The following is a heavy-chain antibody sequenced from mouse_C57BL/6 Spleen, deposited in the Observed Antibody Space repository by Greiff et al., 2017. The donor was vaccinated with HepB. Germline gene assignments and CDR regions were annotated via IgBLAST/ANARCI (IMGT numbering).Heavy chain of an antibody. CDR2: IDPTDSYT. J-gene: IGHJ3*01. D-gene: IGHD2-2*01. CDR1: GYTFTSYW. CDR3: ATTEGYLAWFAY. V-gene: IGHV1-50*01. Sequence: QVQLQQPGAELVKPGASVKLSCKASGYTFTSYWMQWVKQRPGQGLEWIGEIDPTDSYTNYNQKFKGKATLTVDTSSSTAYMQLSSLTSEDSAVYYCATTEGYLAWFAYWGQGTLVTVSA.